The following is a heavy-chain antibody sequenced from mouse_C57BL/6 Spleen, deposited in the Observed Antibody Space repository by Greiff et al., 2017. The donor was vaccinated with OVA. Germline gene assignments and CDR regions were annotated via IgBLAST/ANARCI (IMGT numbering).Heavy chain of an antibody. V-gene: IGHV3-6*01. J-gene: IGHJ2*01. CDR2: ISYDGSN. CDR1: GYSITSGYY. Sequence: EVKLVESGPGLVKPSQSLSLTCSVTGYSITSGYYWNWIRQFPGNKLEWMGYISYDGSNNYNPSLKNRISITRDTSKNQFFLKLNSVTTEDTATYYCARGVLLRYYFDYWGQGTTLTVSS. CDR3: ARGVLLRYYFDY. D-gene: IGHD1-1*01.